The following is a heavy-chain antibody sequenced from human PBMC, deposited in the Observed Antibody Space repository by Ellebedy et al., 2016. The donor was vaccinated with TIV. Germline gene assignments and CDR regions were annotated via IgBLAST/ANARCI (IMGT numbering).Heavy chain of an antibody. CDR2: MNPNSGDI. CDR1: GYTFTAYH. J-gene: IGHJ2*01. Sequence: ASVKVSCKASGYTFTAYHIHWVRQEPGQGLEWMGWMNPNSGDINYAQKFQGRVTMTRETSISTAYMEVSSLTSDDTAVYYCARGPYGGISDWYFDVWGRGTLVTVSS. V-gene: IGHV1-2*02. D-gene: IGHD4-23*01. CDR3: ARGPYGGISDWYFDV.